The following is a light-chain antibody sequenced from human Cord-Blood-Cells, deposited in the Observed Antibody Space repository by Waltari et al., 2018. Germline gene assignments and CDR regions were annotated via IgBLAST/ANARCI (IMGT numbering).Light chain of an antibody. CDR1: QSISSY. V-gene: IGKV1-39*01. CDR3: QQSYSTPYT. J-gene: IGKJ2*01. CDR2: AAS. Sequence: DIQMTQSPYSLSASVGDRDTITCRASQSISSYLNWYQQKPGKAPKLLIYAASSLQSGGPSRFSGSGSGTDFTLTISSLQPEDFATYYCQQSYSTPYTFGQGTKLEIK.